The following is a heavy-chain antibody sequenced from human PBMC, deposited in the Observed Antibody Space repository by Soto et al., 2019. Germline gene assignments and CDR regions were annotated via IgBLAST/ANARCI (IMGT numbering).Heavy chain of an antibody. CDR2: SYYSGSS. J-gene: IGHJ4*02. CDR3: ARHSRSWPICDY. CDR1: GGSIGNSY. V-gene: IGHV4-59*08. D-gene: IGHD6-13*01. Sequence: QVQLQESGPGLVKPSETLSLTCTVSGGSIGNSYWSWIRQSPGKGLEWIGYSYYSGSSNYNPSLKSRVSISVDTSKNQFSLKLSSVTAADTAVYYCARHSRSWPICDYWGQGTLVIVS.